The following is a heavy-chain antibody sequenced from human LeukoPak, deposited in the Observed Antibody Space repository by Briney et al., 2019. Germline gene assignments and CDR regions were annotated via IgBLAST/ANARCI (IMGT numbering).Heavy chain of an antibody. V-gene: IGHV3-66*02. CDR1: GFSVSNNY. CDR2: IYSGGST. Sequence: PGGSLRLSCAASGFSVSNNYMNWVRQAPGKGLEWVSVIYSGGSTYYADSVKGRFTISRDNSENTVYLQIHSLRGEDTAVYYCARATRDRSNSLRFDYWGQGTLVTVSS. D-gene: IGHD5-24*01. CDR3: ARATRDRSNSLRFDY. J-gene: IGHJ4*02.